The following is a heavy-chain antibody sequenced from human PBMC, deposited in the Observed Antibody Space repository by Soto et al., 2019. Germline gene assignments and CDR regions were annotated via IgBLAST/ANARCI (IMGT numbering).Heavy chain of an antibody. V-gene: IGHV5-51*01. D-gene: IGHD3-3*01. CDR2: IYPGDSDT. J-gene: IGHJ6*02. CDR1: GYSFTSYL. CDR3: ARVSITIFGVVIHYYYGMDV. Sequence: GESLNISCKGSGYSFTSYLIGWVRQMPGKGLEWMGIIYPGDSDTRYSPSFQGQVTISADKSISTAYLQWSSLKASDTAMYYCARVSITIFGVVIHYYYGMDVWGQGTTVTVS.